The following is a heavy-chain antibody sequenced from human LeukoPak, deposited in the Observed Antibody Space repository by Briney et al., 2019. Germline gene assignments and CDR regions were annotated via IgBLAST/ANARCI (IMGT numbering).Heavy chain of an antibody. Sequence: GGSLRLSCEASGFSFNTYSMNSARQGPGEGLEWVSSIYRSGGYIFYADSVKGRFTISTGNSQSTLYIQMHSLRAEDTAVYYCARAKPKNMVRGLIMRRESRYYFDYWGQGTLVTASS. CDR3: ARAKPKNMVRGLIMRRESRYYFDY. CDR1: GFSFNTYS. CDR2: IYRSGGYI. J-gene: IGHJ4*02. V-gene: IGHV3-21*04. D-gene: IGHD3-10*01.